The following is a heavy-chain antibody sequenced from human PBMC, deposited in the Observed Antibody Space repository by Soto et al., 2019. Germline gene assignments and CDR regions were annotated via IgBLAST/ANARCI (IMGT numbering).Heavy chain of an antibody. CDR3: ARDVGGLAVTTHVGMDV. CDR2: IYYSGST. J-gene: IGHJ6*02. Sequence: QVQLQESGPGLVKPSETLSLTCTVSGGSISSYYWSWIRQPPGKGLEWIGYIYYSGSTNYNPSLKSRVTISADTSKNQFSLKLSSVTAADTAVYYCARDVGGLAVTTHVGMDVWGQGTTVTVSS. D-gene: IGHD4-17*01. CDR1: GGSISSYY. V-gene: IGHV4-59*01.